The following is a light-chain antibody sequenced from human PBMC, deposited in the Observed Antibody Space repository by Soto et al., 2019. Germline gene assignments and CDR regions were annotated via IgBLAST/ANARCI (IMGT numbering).Light chain of an antibody. V-gene: IGLV2-14*03. CDR2: DVN. Sequence: QSALTQPASVSGSPGQSITISCTGTNSDIGGYDYVSWYQHHPGKAPRLLIYDVNNWPSGVADRFSGSKSGNTASLTISGFQAGDEAVYYCSSYTTTTPVVFGGGTQLTVL. CDR1: NSDIGGYDY. J-gene: IGLJ2*01. CDR3: SSYTTTTPVV.